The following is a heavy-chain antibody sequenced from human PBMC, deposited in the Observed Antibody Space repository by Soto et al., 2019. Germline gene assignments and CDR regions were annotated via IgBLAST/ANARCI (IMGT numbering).Heavy chain of an antibody. CDR1: GGSFSGYY. V-gene: IGHV4-34*01. J-gene: IGHJ4*02. CDR3: ARRRLGWSGGSCHFGN. Sequence: QVQLQQWGAGLLKPSETLSLTCAVYGGSFSGYYWSWIRQPPGKGLEWIGEINHSGSTNYNPSLKSRVTISVDTAKNQFSLKLSSVAAADTAGYYCARRRLGWSGGSCHFGNWGQGTLVTVSS. D-gene: IGHD2-15*01. CDR2: INHSGST.